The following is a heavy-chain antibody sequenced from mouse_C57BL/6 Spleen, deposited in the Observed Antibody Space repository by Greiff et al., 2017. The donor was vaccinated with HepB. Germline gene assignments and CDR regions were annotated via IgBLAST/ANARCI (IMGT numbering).Heavy chain of an antibody. CDR1: GFTFSDYY. CDR3: ARREYGSSAGYAMDY. V-gene: IGHV5-12*01. D-gene: IGHD1-1*01. Sequence: EVQGVESGGGLVQPGGSLKLSCAASGFTFSDYYMYWVRQTPEKRLEWVAYISNGGGSTYYPDTVKGRFTISRDNAKNTLYLQMSRLKSEDTAMYYCARREYGSSAGYAMDYWGQGTSVTVSS. J-gene: IGHJ4*01. CDR2: ISNGGGST.